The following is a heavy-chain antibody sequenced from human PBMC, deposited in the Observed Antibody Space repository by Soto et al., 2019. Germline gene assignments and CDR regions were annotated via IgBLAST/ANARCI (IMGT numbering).Heavy chain of an antibody. CDR2: IIPIFGTA. J-gene: IGHJ3*02. CDR1: GGTFSSYA. Sequence: QVQLVQSGAEVRKPGSSVKVSSKASGGTFSSYAISWVRQAPGQGLEWMGGIIPIFGTANYAQKFQGRDTITADESASTACMDLSRLRSEDTAVYYCARAWATVTTHDPFDIWGQGTMVTVS. CDR3: ARAWATVTTHDPFDI. V-gene: IGHV1-69*12. D-gene: IGHD4-17*01.